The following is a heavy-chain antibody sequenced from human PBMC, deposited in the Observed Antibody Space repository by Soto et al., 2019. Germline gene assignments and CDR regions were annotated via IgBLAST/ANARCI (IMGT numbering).Heavy chain of an antibody. J-gene: IGHJ4*02. Sequence: QVQLVESGGGVVQPGRSLRLSCAASGFTLSDFAMHWVRQAPGRGLEWVAVISYDGTKEYFADSVRGRFTISRDNSSNTLCLQMNKLRPDDTAGYYCASPVSDFDPYFDYWGQGTLVTVYS. D-gene: IGHD2-21*02. CDR2: ISYDGTKE. CDR1: GFTLSDFA. CDR3: ASPVSDFDPYFDY. V-gene: IGHV3-30-3*01.